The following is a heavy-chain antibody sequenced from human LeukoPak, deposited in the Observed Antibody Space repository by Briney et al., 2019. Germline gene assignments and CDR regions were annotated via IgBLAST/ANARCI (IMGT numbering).Heavy chain of an antibody. J-gene: IGHJ6*02. V-gene: IGHV4-59*01. D-gene: IGHD5-12*01. CDR3: ARGRGYDYPFYYYYYGMDV. Sequence: PSESLSLTCTVSGCSISNYYWRWIRQPPGKGLEWVGDIYYGGSTNYNPSLKSRVTISVGTSKNQFSLKLSSVTAADTAVYYCARGRGYDYPFYYYYYGMDVWGQGTTVTVSS. CDR1: GCSISNYY. CDR2: IYYGGST.